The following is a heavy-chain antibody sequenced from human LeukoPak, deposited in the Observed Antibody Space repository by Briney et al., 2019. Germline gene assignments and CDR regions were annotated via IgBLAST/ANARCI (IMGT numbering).Heavy chain of an antibody. D-gene: IGHD4-17*01. CDR1: GYSFTYW. J-gene: IGHJ4*02. Sequence: GESLKISCKGSGYSFTYWIGWVRQMPGKGLEWMGVIYSGDSHTKYSPSFQGRVTISADKSISTAYLQWSSLEASDTAMYYCASARHGDYVWDYWGQGTLVTVSS. V-gene: IGHV5-51*01. CDR3: ASARHGDYVWDY. CDR2: IYSGDSHT.